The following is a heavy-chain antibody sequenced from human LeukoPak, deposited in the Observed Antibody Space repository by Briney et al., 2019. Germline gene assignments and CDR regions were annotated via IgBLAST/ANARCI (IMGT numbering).Heavy chain of an antibody. CDR3: ARVGYYYDSSGYYFFDY. J-gene: IGHJ4*02. V-gene: IGHV1-46*01. CDR2: INPSGGST. Sequence: ASVKVSCKASGYTFTSYYMHWMRQAPGQGLEWMGIINPSGGSTSYAQKFQGRVTMTRDTSTSTVYMELSSLRSEDTAVYYCARVGYYYDSSGYYFFDYWGQGTLVTVSS. CDR1: GYTFTSYY. D-gene: IGHD3-22*01.